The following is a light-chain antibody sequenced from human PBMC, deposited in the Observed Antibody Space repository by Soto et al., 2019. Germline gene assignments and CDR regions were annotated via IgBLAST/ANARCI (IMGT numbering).Light chain of an antibody. CDR2: AAS. J-gene: IGKJ4*01. CDR1: QGISSY. Sequence: DLRLTQSPSFLSASVGDRVIITCRASQGISSYLAWYQQKPGKAPNLLIYAASTLQSGVPSRFSGSGSETEFTLTISSLQPEDFATYYCQQLNSYPLTFGGGTKVEIK. V-gene: IGKV1-9*01. CDR3: QQLNSYPLT.